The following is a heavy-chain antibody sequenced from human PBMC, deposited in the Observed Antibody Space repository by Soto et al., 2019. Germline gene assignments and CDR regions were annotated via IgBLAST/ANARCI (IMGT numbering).Heavy chain of an antibody. CDR2: INHSGST. CDR3: AGPYGSGSYYGFDY. V-gene: IGHV4-34*01. J-gene: IGHJ4*02. CDR1: GGSFSGYY. D-gene: IGHD3-10*01. Sequence: SETLSLTCAVYGGSFSGYYWSWIRQPPGKGLEWIGEINHSGSTNYNPSLKSRVTISVDTSKNQFSLKLSSVTAADTAVYYCAGPYGSGSYYGFDYWGQGTLVTVSS.